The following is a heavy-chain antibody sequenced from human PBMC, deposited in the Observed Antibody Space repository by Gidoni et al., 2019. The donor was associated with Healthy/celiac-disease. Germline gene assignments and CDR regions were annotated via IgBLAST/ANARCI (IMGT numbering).Heavy chain of an antibody. D-gene: IGHD3-3*01. CDR2: IWYDGSNK. CDR1: GFPFRRYG. J-gene: IGHJ5*02. CDR3: ARDHSLTDYDFWSGLNNWFDP. Sequence: QVQLVESGGGVVQPGRSLRLSCAASGFPFRRYGMHWVRQAPGKGLEWVAVIWYDGSNKYYADSVKGRFTISRDNSKNTLYLQMNSLRAEDTAVYYCARDHSLTDYDFWSGLNNWFDPWGQGTLVTVSS. V-gene: IGHV3-33*01.